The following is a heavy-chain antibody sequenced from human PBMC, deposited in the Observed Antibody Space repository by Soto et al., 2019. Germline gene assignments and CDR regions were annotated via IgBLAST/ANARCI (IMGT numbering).Heavy chain of an antibody. CDR3: ARGIHYYESHGYGPGAY. D-gene: IGHD3-22*01. J-gene: IGHJ4*02. V-gene: IGHV3-33*01. CDR1: GFTFSSYA. Sequence: QVQLVESGGGVVQPGGSLRLSCAASGFTFSSYAMHWVRQAPGKGLDWMAVIWYDGSRKHYADSLKGRFTISRDNPKNTLYLEMNSLRVEDTAVYHCARGIHYYESHGYGPGAYWGQGTLVSVSS. CDR2: IWYDGSRK.